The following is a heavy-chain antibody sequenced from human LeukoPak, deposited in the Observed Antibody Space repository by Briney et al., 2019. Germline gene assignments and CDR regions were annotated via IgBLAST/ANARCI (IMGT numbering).Heavy chain of an antibody. D-gene: IGHD2-2*01. CDR3: ATPDEYCSSTSCPY. V-gene: IGHV3-23*01. J-gene: IGHJ4*02. Sequence: GGSLRLSCAASGFTFSSYSMNWVRQAPGKGLEWVSAISGSGGSTYYADSVKGRFTISRDNSKNTLYLQMNSLRAEDTAVYYCATPDEYCSSTSCPYWGQGTLVTVSS. CDR1: GFTFSSYS. CDR2: ISGSGGST.